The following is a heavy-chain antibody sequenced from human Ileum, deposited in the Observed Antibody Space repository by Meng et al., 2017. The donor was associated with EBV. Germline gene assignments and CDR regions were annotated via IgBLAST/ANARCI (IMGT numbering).Heavy chain of an antibody. J-gene: IGHJ4*02. D-gene: IGHD2-8*01. CDR1: GDSISNEHW. Sequence: GRQQAWGPGLVGPSGTLSLTCSVSGDSISNEHWWSWVRQSPGKGLEWIGEIHHTRGPNYNPSLKSRVIISVDKSNNHFSLRLSAVTAADTAVYYCASNGAFSLDHWGQGTLVTVSS. V-gene: IGHV4-4*02. CDR2: IHHTRGP. CDR3: ASNGAFSLDH.